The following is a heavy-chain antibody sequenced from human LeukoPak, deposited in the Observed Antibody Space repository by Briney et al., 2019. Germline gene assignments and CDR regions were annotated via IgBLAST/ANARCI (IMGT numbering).Heavy chain of an antibody. V-gene: IGHV3-53*01. CDR1: GFTVSTNY. J-gene: IGHJ3*01. CDR2: FYTGGER. Sequence: GGSLRPSCAAFGFTVSTNYMSWVRQAPGKRLEWVSVFYTGGERYYADSVKGRFTISRDNSKNTLYLQMNSLRAEDTAMYFCARSVQLDPWGAFDFWGQGTMVTVSS. CDR3: ARSVQLDPWGAFDF. D-gene: IGHD1-1*01.